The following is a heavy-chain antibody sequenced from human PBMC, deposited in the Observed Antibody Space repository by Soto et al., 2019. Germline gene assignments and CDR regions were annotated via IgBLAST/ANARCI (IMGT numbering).Heavy chain of an antibody. J-gene: IGHJ6*02. CDR3: ARGNVSFYSHGLDD. Sequence: DSGGTFSRYAISWVRQAPGQGLEWMGGIIPIFGTANYAQKFQGRVTITADESTSTAYMELSSLRSEDTAVYYCARGNVSFYSHGLDDGGQVSTVTLS. CDR1: GGTFSRYA. V-gene: IGHV1-69*01. D-gene: IGHD1-1*01. CDR2: IIPIFGTA.